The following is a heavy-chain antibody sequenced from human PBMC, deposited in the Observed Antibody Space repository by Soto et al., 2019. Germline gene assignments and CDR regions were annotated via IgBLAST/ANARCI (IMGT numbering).Heavy chain of an antibody. CDR3: ARDDGFGESDV. Sequence: QVQLVQSGAEVKKPGASVKVSCKASVYSFTSYGISWVRKAPGQGLEWMGWISAYNGNTNYAQKRQGRVTMTTDTSTSTVYMELRSLRSDDTAVYYCARDDGFGESDVWGQGTTVTVSS. D-gene: IGHD3-10*01. CDR1: VYSFTSYG. J-gene: IGHJ6*02. CDR2: ISAYNGNT. V-gene: IGHV1-18*01.